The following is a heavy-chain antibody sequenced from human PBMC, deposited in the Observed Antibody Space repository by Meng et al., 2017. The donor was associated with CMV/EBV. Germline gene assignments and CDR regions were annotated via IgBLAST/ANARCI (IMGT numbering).Heavy chain of an antibody. Sequence: GESLKISCAASGFTVRSNYMSWVRQAPGKGLEWVSVIYSGGSTYYADPVKGRFTISRDNSKNTLYLQMKSLRAEDTAVYYCARGRGVYYCGYWGQGTLVTVSS. CDR3: ARGRGVYYCGY. CDR2: IYSGGST. J-gene: IGHJ4*02. V-gene: IGHV3-53*01. CDR1: GFTVRSNY. D-gene: IGHD3-16*01.